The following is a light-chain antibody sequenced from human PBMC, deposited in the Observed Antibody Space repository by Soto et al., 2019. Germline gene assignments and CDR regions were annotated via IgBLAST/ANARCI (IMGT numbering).Light chain of an antibody. V-gene: IGKV1-9*01. CDR3: QQHKDYPLT. CDR2: AAS. CDR1: HDISRY. J-gene: IGKJ5*01. Sequence: DIQLTPSPSFLSASVGDRVTITCRASHDISRYLTWYQQKPGKAPTVLIYAASTLQGGVPSRFSGSGSGTEFTLTISSLQSEDFASYYCQQHKDYPLTFGRGTRLEIK.